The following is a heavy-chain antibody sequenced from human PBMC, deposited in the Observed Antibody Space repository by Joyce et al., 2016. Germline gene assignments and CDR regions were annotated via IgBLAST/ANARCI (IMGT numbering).Heavy chain of an antibody. Sequence: QVQLVESGGGVVQPGGSLRRSCAASGFTFRTYGMHWVRQAPGAGLGGVAALSSDGRDSNDIDSVKGRFTISRDNSKNTLYVQMNSLRAEDTAVYYCFGDSTGYYPFVFWGQGTLVSVSS. CDR1: GFTFRTYG. D-gene: IGHD3-22*01. V-gene: IGHV3-30*03. CDR2: LSSDGRDS. CDR3: FGDSTGYYPFVF. J-gene: IGHJ4*01.